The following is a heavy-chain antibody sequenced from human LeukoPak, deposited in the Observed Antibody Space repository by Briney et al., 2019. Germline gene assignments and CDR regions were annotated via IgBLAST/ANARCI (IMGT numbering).Heavy chain of an antibody. J-gene: IGHJ5*02. D-gene: IGHD6-6*01. Sequence: ASETLSLACTVSGYSISSGYYWGWIRQAPGKGLEWIGSMYHTGRAYIYYNPSLKSRVAMSVDTSKNQFSLKLNSVTAADTAVYYCARDTGGSTWSRGYFDPWGQGTLVTVSS. V-gene: IGHV4-38-2*02. CDR3: ARDTGGSTWSRGYFDP. CDR2: MYHTGRAYI. CDR1: GYSISSGYY.